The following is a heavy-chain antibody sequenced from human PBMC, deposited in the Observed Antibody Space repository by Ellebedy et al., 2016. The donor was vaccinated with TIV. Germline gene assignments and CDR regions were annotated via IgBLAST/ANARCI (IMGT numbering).Heavy chain of an antibody. V-gene: IGHV1-18*01. CDR3: ARDSNKDDDAFDI. Sequence: ASVKVSCKASGYTFTSYDINWVRQALGQGLEWMGWINPNSGGTNYAQKLQGRVTMTTDTSTSTAYMELSSLRSEDTAVYYCARDSNKDDDAFDIWGQGTMVTVSS. D-gene: IGHD2-15*01. J-gene: IGHJ3*02. CDR2: INPNSGGT. CDR1: GYTFTSYD.